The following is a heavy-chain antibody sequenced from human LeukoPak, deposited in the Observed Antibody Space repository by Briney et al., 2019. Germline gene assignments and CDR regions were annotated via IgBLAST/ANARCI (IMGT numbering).Heavy chain of an antibody. V-gene: IGHV4-34*01. CDR2: INHSGST. CDR3: ARHREYDILTGYYNPAFDY. J-gene: IGHJ4*02. Sequence: SETLSLTCAVYGGSFSGYYWSWIRQPPGKGLEWIGEINHSGSTNYNPSLKSRVTISVDTSKNQFSLKLSSVTAADTAVYYCARHREYDILTGYYNPAFDYWGQGTLVTVSS. CDR1: GGSFSGYY. D-gene: IGHD3-9*01.